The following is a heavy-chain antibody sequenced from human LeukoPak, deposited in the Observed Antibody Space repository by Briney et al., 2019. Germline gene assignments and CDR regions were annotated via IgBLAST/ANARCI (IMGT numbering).Heavy chain of an antibody. CDR3: ATGISGSYYSFDY. D-gene: IGHD1-26*01. Sequence: GASVKLSCKVSGYTLTDFPMHWVRQAPGKGLEWMGGFDPEDGEIIYAQKFKGRISLTEDTSTDTAYMELSSLRSEDTAVYYCATGISGSYYSFDYWGQGTLVTVSS. CDR2: FDPEDGEI. CDR1: GYTLTDFP. V-gene: IGHV1-24*01. J-gene: IGHJ4*02.